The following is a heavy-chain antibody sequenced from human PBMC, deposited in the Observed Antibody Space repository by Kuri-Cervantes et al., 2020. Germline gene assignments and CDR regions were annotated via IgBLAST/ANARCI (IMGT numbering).Heavy chain of an antibody. CDR2: IKSKTDGGTT. V-gene: IGHV3-15*01. J-gene: IGHJ4*02. D-gene: IGHD3-16*01. CDR3: TRDSRPITFNFDY. Sequence: GESLKISCAASGFTFSNAWMSWVRQAPGKGLEWVGRIKSKTDGGTTDYAAPVKGRFTISRDDSKNTLYLQMNSLKTEDTAVYYCTRDSRPITFNFDYWGQGTLVTDSS. CDR1: GFTFSNAW.